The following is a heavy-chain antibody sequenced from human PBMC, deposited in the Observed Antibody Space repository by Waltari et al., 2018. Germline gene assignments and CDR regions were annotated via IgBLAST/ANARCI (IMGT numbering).Heavy chain of an antibody. V-gene: IGHV3-30-3*01. Sequence: QAQLVESGGGVVQPGRSLRFSCAASGFTFRSYAMYWVRQAPGKGLEWVAVISYDGSKKYHADSVKGRFTISRDNSKNTLYLQMNSLRAEDTAVYYCARGFSPEAVGAFDIWGQGTMVTVSS. CDR3: ARGFSPEAVGAFDI. D-gene: IGHD3-10*01. J-gene: IGHJ3*02. CDR1: GFTFRSYA. CDR2: ISYDGSKK.